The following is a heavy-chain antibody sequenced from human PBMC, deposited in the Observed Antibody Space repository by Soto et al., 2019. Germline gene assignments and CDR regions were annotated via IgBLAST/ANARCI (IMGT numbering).Heavy chain of an antibody. CDR1: GYTFTSYA. J-gene: IGHJ6*02. Sequence: GASVKVSCKSSGYTFTSYAMHWVRQAPGQRLEWMGWINAGNGNTKYSQKFQGRVTITRDTSASTAYMELSSLRSEDTAVYYCASDPWGYYGMDVWGQGTTVTVSS. D-gene: IGHD3-16*01. CDR3: ASDPWGYYGMDV. V-gene: IGHV1-3*01. CDR2: INAGNGNT.